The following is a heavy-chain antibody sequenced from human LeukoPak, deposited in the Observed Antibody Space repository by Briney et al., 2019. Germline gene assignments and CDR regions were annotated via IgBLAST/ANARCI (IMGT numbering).Heavy chain of an antibody. CDR2: INPNSGGT. V-gene: IGHV1-2*04. Sequence: ASVKVSCKASGYTFTGYYMHWVRQAPGQGLEWMGWINPNSGGTNYAQKFQGWVTMTRDTSISTAYMELSRLRSDDTAVYYCARERANSRGWGEGWVDPWGQGTLVTVSS. CDR1: GYTFTGYY. D-gene: IGHD6-19*01. J-gene: IGHJ5*02. CDR3: ARERANSRGWGEGWVDP.